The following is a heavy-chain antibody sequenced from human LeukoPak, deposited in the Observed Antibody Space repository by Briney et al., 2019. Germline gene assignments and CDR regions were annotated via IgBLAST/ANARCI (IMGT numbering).Heavy chain of an antibody. CDR3: ARDLGRRDGYNYLYFDY. CDR1: GYTFTSYY. J-gene: IGHJ4*02. D-gene: IGHD5-24*01. CDR2: INPSGGST. Sequence: ASVKVSCKASGYTFTSYYMHWVRQAPGQGLEWMGIINPSGGSTSYAQKFQRRVTMTRDMSTSTVYMELSSLRSEGTAVYYCARDLGRRDGYNYLYFDYWGQGTLVTVSS. V-gene: IGHV1-46*01.